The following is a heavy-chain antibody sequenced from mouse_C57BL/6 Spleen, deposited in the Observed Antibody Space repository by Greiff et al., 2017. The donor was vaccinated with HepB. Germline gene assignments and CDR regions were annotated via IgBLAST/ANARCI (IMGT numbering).Heavy chain of an antibody. J-gene: IGHJ1*03. CDR1: GYTFTSYW. D-gene: IGHD2-3*01. CDR3: ARDGDDGYYGWYFDV. CDR2: IHPNSGST. V-gene: IGHV1-64*01. Sequence: QVQLQQPGAELVKPGASVKLSCKASGYTFTSYWMHWVKQRPGQGLEWIGMIHPNSGSTNYNEKFKSKATLTVDKSSSTAYMQLSSLTSEDSAVYYCARDGDDGYYGWYFDVWGTGTTVTVSS.